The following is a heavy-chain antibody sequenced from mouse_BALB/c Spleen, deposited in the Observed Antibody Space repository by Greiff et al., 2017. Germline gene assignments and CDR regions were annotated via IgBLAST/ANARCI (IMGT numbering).Heavy chain of an antibody. D-gene: IGHD2-3*01. CDR3: ARKDGYWFAY. Sequence: EVKLVESGGGLVKPGGSLKLSCAASGFTFSSYAMSWVRQTPEKRLEWVATISSGGSYTYYPDTVTGRFTISRDNAKNTLYLEMSSLRSEDTAMYYCARKDGYWFAYWGQGTLVTVSA. CDR1: GFTFSSYA. J-gene: IGHJ3*01. CDR2: ISSGGSYT. V-gene: IGHV5-9-1*01.